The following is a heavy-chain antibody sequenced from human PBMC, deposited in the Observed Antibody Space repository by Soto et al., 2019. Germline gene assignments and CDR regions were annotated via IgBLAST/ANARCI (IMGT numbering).Heavy chain of an antibody. CDR3: ARDSGWPILNFDN. D-gene: IGHD3-10*01. J-gene: IGHJ4*02. V-gene: IGHV3-30*03. CDR2: SSYDGRET. CDR1: DFDFSSYG. Sequence: GGSLRLSCAASDFDFSSYGIHWVRQAPGKGLEWVAASSYDGRETFYADSAKGRFTVSKEMSKNTAFLQMNALRHEYTAVYFCARDSGWPILNFDNWGQGTPVTVPS.